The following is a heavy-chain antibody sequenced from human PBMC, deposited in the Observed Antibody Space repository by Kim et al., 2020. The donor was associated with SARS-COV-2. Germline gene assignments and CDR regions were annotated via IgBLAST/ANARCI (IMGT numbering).Heavy chain of an antibody. CDR1: GFIFSNYW. CDR2: INSDGSAT. Sequence: GGSLRLSCAASGFIFSNYWMHWVRQAPGKGLVWASRINSDGSATTYADSVKGRFTISRDNAKNTLYLQMNSLRAEDTAVYYCVREFPYCSGGRCYSFYGMDVWGQGTTVTVSS. D-gene: IGHD2-15*01. V-gene: IGHV3-74*01. J-gene: IGHJ6*02. CDR3: VREFPYCSGGRCYSFYGMDV.